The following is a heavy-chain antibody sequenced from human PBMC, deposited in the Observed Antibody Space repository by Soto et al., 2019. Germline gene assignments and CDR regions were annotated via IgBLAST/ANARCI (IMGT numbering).Heavy chain of an antibody. V-gene: IGHV3-11*05. Sequence: QVQLVESGGGLVKPGGSLRLSCAASGFTFSDYYMNWIRQAPGKGLEWVSYISSSSSYTNYADSVKGRFTISRDNAKNSLYLQRNSLRAEDTAVYYCARGIGTYHCDYWGQGTLVTVSS. CDR1: GFTFSDYY. CDR2: ISSSSSYT. D-gene: IGHD1-26*01. CDR3: ARGIGTYHCDY. J-gene: IGHJ4*02.